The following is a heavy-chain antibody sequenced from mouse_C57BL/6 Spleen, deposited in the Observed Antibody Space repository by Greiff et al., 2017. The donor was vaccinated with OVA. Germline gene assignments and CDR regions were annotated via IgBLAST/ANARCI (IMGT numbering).Heavy chain of an antibody. CDR3: ARPGGSGAWFAY. CDR1: GFTFSDYG. Sequence: EVKLVESGGGLVKPGGSLKLSCAASGFTFSDYGMHWVRQAPEKGLEWVAYISSGSSTIYYADTVKGRFTISRDNAKNTLFLQMTSLRSEDTAMYYCARPGGSGAWFAYWGQGTLVTVSA. V-gene: IGHV5-17*01. J-gene: IGHJ3*01. D-gene: IGHD1-3*01. CDR2: ISSGSSTI.